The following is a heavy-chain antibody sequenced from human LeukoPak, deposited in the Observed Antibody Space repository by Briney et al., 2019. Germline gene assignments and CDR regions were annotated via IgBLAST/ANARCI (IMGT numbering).Heavy chain of an antibody. V-gene: IGHV3-48*01. J-gene: IGHJ4*02. Sequence: GGSLRLSCAASGFTFSSYSMNWVRQAPGKGLEWVSYISSSSSTIYYADSVKGRFTISRDNAKNSLYLQMNSLRAEDTAVYYCARDPAQVGATLFFDYWGQGTLVTVSS. CDR2: ISSSSSTI. CDR1: GFTFSSYS. CDR3: ARDPAQVGATLFFDY. D-gene: IGHD1-26*01.